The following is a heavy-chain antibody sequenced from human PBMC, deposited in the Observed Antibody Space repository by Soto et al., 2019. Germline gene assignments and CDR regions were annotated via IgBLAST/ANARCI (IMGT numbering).Heavy chain of an antibody. D-gene: IGHD6-6*01. CDR3: ERDPPRFFTSSPEGAGL. Sequence: QVQLVQSGTEVKKPGASVKVSCKASGYIFTDSHIHWVRQASGQGLEWLGWINPKTGDTHYTQKFQGRIILTGDTSISTAYMDLTNLTSDDTAVYYCERDPPRFFTSSPEGAGLCGHGTLVTVSS. CDR1: GYIFTDSH. J-gene: IGHJ4*01. V-gene: IGHV1-2*02. CDR2: INPKTGDT.